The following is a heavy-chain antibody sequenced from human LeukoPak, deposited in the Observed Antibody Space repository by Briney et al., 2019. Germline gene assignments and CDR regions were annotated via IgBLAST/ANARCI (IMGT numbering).Heavy chain of an antibody. CDR2: IIPIFGTA. J-gene: IGHJ4*02. CDR1: GGTFSSYA. CDR3: ARDSGYSGYDLRCDY. D-gene: IGHD5-12*01. Sequence: SVKVSCNASGGTFSSYAISWVRQAPGQGLEWMGGIIPIFGTANYAQKFQGRVTITADESTSTAYMELSSLRSEDTAVYYCARDSGYSGYDLRCDYWGQGTLVTVSS. V-gene: IGHV1-69*01.